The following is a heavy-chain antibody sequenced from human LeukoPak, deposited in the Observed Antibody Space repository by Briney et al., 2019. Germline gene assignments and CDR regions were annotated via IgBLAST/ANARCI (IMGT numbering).Heavy chain of an antibody. V-gene: IGHV5-51*01. Sequence: GESLKISCKGSGYSFTSYWIGWVRQMPGKGLEWMGIIYRGDSDTRYSPSFQGQVTISADKSISTAYLQWSSLKASDTAMYYCASTTPYRGVTFGVWGQGTTVTVSS. CDR2: IYRGDSDT. CDR1: GYSFTSYW. CDR3: ASTTPYRGVTFGV. J-gene: IGHJ6*02. D-gene: IGHD3-10*01.